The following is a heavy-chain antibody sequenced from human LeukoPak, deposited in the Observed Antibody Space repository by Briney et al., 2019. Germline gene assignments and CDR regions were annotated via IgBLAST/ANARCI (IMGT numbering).Heavy chain of an antibody. CDR2: ISYDESNK. D-gene: IGHD3-3*01. CDR1: GFTFSSYA. J-gene: IGHJ6*03. Sequence: SGGSLRLSCAASGFTFSSYAMHWVRQAPGKGLEWVAVISYDESNKYYADSVKGRFTISRDNSKNTLYLQMNSLRAEDTAVYYCARSGLLDFWSGQEGNYYYYYMDLWGKGTTVTVSS. V-gene: IGHV3-30*04. CDR3: ARSGLLDFWSGQEGNYYYYYMDL.